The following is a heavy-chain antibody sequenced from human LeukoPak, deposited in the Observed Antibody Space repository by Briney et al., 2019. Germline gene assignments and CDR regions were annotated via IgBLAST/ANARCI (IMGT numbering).Heavy chain of an antibody. CDR3: SGTRWGRFDS. CDR1: DASMSRYY. D-gene: IGHD2-21*02. V-gene: IGHV4-59*07. J-gene: IGHJ5*01. Sequence: SDTLSLTCTVSDASMSRYYWGRIRQPPGKGLELMGYIYYSGTANYNPSLKPRVTMSLDTSKNQVSLRLSSVTAADTAIYYCSGTRWGRFDSWGQGTLVTVSS. CDR2: IYYSGTA.